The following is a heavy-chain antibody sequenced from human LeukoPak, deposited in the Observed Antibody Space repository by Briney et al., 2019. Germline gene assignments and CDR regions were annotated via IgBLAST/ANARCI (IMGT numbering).Heavy chain of an antibody. CDR1: GGSISSSGYY. CDR3: ARVGFYARAFDI. D-gene: IGHD2/OR15-2a*01. Sequence: SETLSLTCIVSGGSISSSGYYWDWIRQPPGKGLEWIGNLYYTGSTNYNPSLKSRVTISVDTSKNQFSLKLTSVTAADTGVYYCARVGFYARAFDIWGQGTMITVSS. CDR2: LYYTGST. V-gene: IGHV4-39*07. J-gene: IGHJ3*02.